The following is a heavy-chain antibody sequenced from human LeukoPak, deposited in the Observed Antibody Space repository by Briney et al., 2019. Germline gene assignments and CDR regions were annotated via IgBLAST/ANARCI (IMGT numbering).Heavy chain of an antibody. V-gene: IGHV1-46*01. Sequence: ASVKVSCKASGYTFTSYYMHWVRQAPGQGLEWMXXXNPSGGSTSYAQKFQGRVTMTRDTSTSTVYMELSSLRSEDTAVYYCARFTYYYGSGSPATLNYFDYWGQGTLVTVSS. CDR1: GYTFTSYY. J-gene: IGHJ4*02. D-gene: IGHD3-10*01. CDR2: XNPSGGST. CDR3: ARFTYYYGSGSPATLNYFDY.